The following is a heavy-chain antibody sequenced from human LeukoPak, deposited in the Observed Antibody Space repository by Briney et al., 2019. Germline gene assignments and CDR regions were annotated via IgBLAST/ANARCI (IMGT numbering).Heavy chain of an antibody. Sequence: GGSLRLSCAASGFTFSGYSMNWVRQAPGKGLEWVSYIRSSGSPIYYADSVKGRFTISRDNAKNSVYLQMNSLRDEDTAVYYCVRDPDALDYRGQGTLVTVSS. CDR3: VRDPDALDY. V-gene: IGHV3-48*02. J-gene: IGHJ4*02. CDR1: GFTFSGYS. CDR2: IRSSGSPI.